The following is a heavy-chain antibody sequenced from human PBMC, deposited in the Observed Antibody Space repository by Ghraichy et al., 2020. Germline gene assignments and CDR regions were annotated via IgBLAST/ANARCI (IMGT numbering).Heavy chain of an antibody. CDR1: GGSISSSSYY. V-gene: IGHV4-39*01. D-gene: IGHD6-13*01. J-gene: IGHJ5*02. CDR3: ARHVGLIAAAGNFVPSWFDP. CDR2: IYYSGST. Sequence: SQTLSLTCTVSGGSISSSSYYWGWIRQPPGKGLEWIGSIYYSGSTYYNPSLKSRVTISVDTSKNQFSLQLSSVTAADTAVYYCARHVGLIAAAGNFVPSWFDPWGQGTLVTVSS.